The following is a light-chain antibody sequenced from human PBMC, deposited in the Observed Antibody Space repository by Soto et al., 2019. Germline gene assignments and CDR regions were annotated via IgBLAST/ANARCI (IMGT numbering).Light chain of an antibody. J-gene: IGKJ2*02. CDR1: QSLSSSY. Sequence: EIVLTQSPGTLSLSPGERATLSCRASQSLSSSYLAWYQQKPGQAPRLLIYGASSRATGIPDRFSGSGSGKDFTITISRLEPEDFAEDYCQQYGTARTFGQGTKLDIK. CDR2: GAS. CDR3: QQYGTART. V-gene: IGKV3-20*01.